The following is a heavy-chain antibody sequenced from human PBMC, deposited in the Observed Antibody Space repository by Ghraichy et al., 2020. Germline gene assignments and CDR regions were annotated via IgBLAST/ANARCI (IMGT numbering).Heavy chain of an antibody. CDR1: GGSISSGDYY. Sequence: SHTLSLTCTVSGGSISSGDYYWSWIRQPPGKGLEWIGYIYYSGSTYYNPSLKSRVTISVDTSKNQFSLKLSSVTAADTAVYYCARDRGYDFWSGYYRAYYFDYWGQGTLVTVSS. CDR2: IYYSGST. D-gene: IGHD3-3*01. J-gene: IGHJ4*02. V-gene: IGHV4-30-4*01. CDR3: ARDRGYDFWSGYYRAYYFDY.